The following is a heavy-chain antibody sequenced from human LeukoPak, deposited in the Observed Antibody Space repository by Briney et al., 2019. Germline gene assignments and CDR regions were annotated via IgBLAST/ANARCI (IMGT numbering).Heavy chain of an antibody. D-gene: IGHD6-19*01. Sequence: GGSLRLSCAASGFTISNLWMTWVRQAPGKGLECVANIKGDGSEKNYVDSVKGRFTISRDDAKNSLCLQMNGLRAEDTAVYYCVKQAGVYWGQGTLVTVSS. V-gene: IGHV3-7*01. CDR2: IKGDGSEK. CDR3: VKQAGVY. CDR1: GFTISNLW. J-gene: IGHJ4*02.